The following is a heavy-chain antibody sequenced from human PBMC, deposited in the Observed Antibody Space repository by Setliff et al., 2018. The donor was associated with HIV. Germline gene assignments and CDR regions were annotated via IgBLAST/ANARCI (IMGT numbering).Heavy chain of an antibody. CDR2: INHSGST. D-gene: IGHD1-1*01. J-gene: IGHJ6*03. V-gene: IGHV4-34*01. CDR3: ARVRDPNWNYDMDV. Sequence: PSETLSLTCAVYGGSFNNYYWSWIRQPPGKGLEWSGEINHSGSTSYNPSLKSRVTISVDTSKNQFSLKLNSITAADTAIYFCARVRDPNWNYDMDVWGQGTTVTVSS. CDR1: GGSFNNYY.